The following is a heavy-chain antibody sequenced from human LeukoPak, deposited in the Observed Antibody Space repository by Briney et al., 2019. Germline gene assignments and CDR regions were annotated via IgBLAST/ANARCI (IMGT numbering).Heavy chain of an antibody. CDR2: ISVSGATT. CDR1: GFTFSNYV. Sequence: GGSLRLSCAASGFTFSNYVMTWVPQAPGKGLEWVSIISVSGATTYYADSVKGRFTISRDNSKNTLYLQMDSLRAEDTAIYYCARDWKTNSFDYWGQGTLVTVSS. D-gene: IGHD1-1*01. J-gene: IGHJ4*02. CDR3: ARDWKTNSFDY. V-gene: IGHV3-23*01.